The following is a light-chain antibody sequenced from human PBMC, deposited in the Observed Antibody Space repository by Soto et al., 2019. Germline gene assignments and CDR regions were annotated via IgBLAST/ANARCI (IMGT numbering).Light chain of an antibody. CDR1: ISDIGAYNY. CDR2: GVT. CDR3: FSHRSGDSHV. Sequence: QCLLTQPSSLSGSPGQSITISCTGTISDIGAYNYVSWYQQYPGKAPKLMIYGVTNRPSGVSNRFSGSKTGNTASLTISGLQAEDEADYYCFSHRSGDSHVFGTGTKANVL. V-gene: IGLV2-14*01. J-gene: IGLJ1*01.